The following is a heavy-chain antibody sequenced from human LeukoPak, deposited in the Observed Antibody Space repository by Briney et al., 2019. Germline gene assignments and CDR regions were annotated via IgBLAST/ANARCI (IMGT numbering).Heavy chain of an antibody. CDR2: LYYSGST. Sequence: PSETLSLTCTVAGDSISSSTSYWAWIRQSAGKGLEWIGSLYYSGSTYYNPSLKSRLTISIDTSKNQFSLRLRSVTAADTAVYYCARGGGSPWGQGTLVIVSS. D-gene: IGHD3-16*01. CDR3: ARGGGSP. CDR1: GDSISSSTSY. J-gene: IGHJ5*02. V-gene: IGHV4-39*07.